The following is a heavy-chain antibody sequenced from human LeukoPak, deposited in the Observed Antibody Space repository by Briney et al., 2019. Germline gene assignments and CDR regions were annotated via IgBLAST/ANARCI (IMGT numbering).Heavy chain of an antibody. CDR1: GGSISSYY. Sequence: SETLSLTCTVSGGSISSYYWSWIRQPPGKGLEWIGYIYYSGSTNYNPSLKSRVTISVDTSKNQFSLKLSSVTAADTAVYYCARSYLSLLFDYWGQGTLVTVSS. D-gene: IGHD1-26*01. J-gene: IGHJ4*02. CDR2: IYYSGST. CDR3: ARSYLSLLFDY. V-gene: IGHV4-59*01.